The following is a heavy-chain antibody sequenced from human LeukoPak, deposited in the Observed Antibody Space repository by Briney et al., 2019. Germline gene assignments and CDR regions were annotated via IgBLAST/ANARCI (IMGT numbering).Heavy chain of an antibody. CDR1: GFPFSRYS. CDR2: ISSGGIYI. CDR3: ASLEYYDILTGDNWFDP. D-gene: IGHD3-9*01. J-gene: IGHJ5*02. V-gene: IGHV3-21*01. Sequence: GGSLRLPCAASGFPFSRYSMNWVRRAPGKGLEWVSSISSGGIYIYYADSVKGRFTISRDNAKNSLFLRMNSLRAEDTAVYYCASLEYYDILTGDNWFDPWGQGTLVTVSS.